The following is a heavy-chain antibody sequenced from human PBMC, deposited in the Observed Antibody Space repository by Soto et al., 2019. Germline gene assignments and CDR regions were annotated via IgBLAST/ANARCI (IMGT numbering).Heavy chain of an antibody. CDR2: IYYSGST. D-gene: IGHD3-22*01. CDR3: ARVAHYYDSSGYYKGVSYFDY. V-gene: IGHV4-61*01. Sequence: SETLSLTCTVSGGSVSSGSYYWSWIRQPPGKGLEWIGYIYYSGSTNYNPSLKSRVTISVDTSKNRFSLKLSSVTAADTAVYYCARVAHYYDSSGYYKGVSYFDYWGQGTLVTVSS. J-gene: IGHJ4*02. CDR1: GGSVSSGSYY.